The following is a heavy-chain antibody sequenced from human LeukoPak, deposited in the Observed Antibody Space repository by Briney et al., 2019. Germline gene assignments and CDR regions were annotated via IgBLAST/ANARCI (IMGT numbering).Heavy chain of an antibody. J-gene: IGHJ4*02. D-gene: IGHD6-13*01. CDR2: IKYVGSEI. CDR1: GFTLSSYW. CDR3: ARDIAAAGLFFDS. V-gene: IGHV3-7*01. Sequence: GGSLRLSCAASGFTLSSYWMSWVRQAPGKGLEWVANIKYVGSEIHYVDSVKGRFTISRDMAKNSVNLQMNGLRAEDTAVYYCARDIAAAGLFFDSWGQGTLVTVSS.